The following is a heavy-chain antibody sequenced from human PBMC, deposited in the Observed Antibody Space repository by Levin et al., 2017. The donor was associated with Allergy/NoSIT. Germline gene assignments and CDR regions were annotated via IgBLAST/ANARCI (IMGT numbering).Heavy chain of an antibody. CDR1: GFTFSSYS. Sequence: GGSLRLSCAASGFTFSSYSMNWVRQAPGKGLEWVSSISSSSSYIYYADSVKGRFTISRDNAKNSLYLQMNSLRAEDTAVYYCARVGVVGGGGDYWGQGTLVTVAS. D-gene: IGHD1-26*01. J-gene: IGHJ4*02. CDR2: ISSSSSYI. V-gene: IGHV3-21*01. CDR3: ARVGVVGGGGDY.